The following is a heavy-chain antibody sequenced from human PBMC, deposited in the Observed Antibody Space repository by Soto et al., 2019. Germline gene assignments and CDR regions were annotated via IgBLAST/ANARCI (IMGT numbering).Heavy chain of an antibody. CDR3: AVRCGGDCYDAFDI. CDR2: MNPNSGNT. CDR1: GYTFTSYD. V-gene: IGHV1-8*01. J-gene: IGHJ3*02. D-gene: IGHD2-21*02. Sequence: ASVKVSCKASGYTFTSYDINWVRQATGQGLEWMGWMNPNSGNTGYAQKFQGRVTMTRNTSISTAYMELSSLRSEDTAVYYCAVRCGGDCYDAFDIWGQGTMVTVSS.